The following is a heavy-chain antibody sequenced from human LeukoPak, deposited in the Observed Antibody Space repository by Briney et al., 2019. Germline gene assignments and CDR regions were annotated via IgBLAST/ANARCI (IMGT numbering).Heavy chain of an antibody. J-gene: IGHJ6*02. CDR1: GFTFSSYW. CDR2: INSDGSST. D-gene: IGHD2-15*01. V-gene: IGHV3-74*01. CDR3: AKGTRYCSGGSCYSGYYYYGMDV. Sequence: GGSLRLSCAASGFTFSSYWMHWVRQAPGKGLVWVSRINSDGSSTSYADSVKGRFTISRDNAKNTLYLQMNSLRAEDTAVYYCAKGTRYCSGGSCYSGYYYYGMDVWGQGTTVTVSS.